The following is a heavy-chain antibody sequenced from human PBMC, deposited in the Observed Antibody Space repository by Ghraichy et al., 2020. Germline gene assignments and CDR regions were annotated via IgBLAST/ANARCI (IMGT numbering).Heavy chain of an antibody. CDR3: AKANSHSTGWWVDYFDF. CDR2: ISGSGTNT. J-gene: IGHJ4*02. V-gene: IGHV3-23*01. D-gene: IGHD6-19*01. Sequence: GGSLRLSCAVSGFIFRNYAMSWVRQAPGKGLEWVSSISGSGTNTYYADSVKGRFTISRDNSKNTLYLQMDSLRVEDTAVYYCAKANSHSTGWWVDYFDFWGQGTLVTVSS. CDR1: GFIFRNYA.